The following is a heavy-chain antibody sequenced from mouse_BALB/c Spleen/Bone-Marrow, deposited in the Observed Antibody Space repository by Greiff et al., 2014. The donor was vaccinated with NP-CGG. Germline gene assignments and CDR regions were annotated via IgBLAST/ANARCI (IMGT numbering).Heavy chain of an antibody. CDR1: GYSFSSYW. Sequence: VHVKQSGAELVRPGSSVKISCKASGYSFSSYWMNWVKQRPGQGLEWIGQIYPGDGDTNYNGKFKGKATLTADKSYSTAYKQLSSLTSENSEVYYCARVRNWDDYWGKGTTLTVSS. D-gene: IGHD4-1*01. J-gene: IGHJ2*01. V-gene: IGHV1-80*01. CDR2: IYPGDGDT. CDR3: ARVRNWDDY.